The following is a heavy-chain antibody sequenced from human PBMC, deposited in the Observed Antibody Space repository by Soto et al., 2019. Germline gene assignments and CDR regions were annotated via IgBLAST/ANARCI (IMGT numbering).Heavy chain of an antibody. CDR1: GGTFSSYA. J-gene: IGHJ6*02. D-gene: IGHD5-18*01. CDR3: ARGRGYSYGYWRYGMDV. V-gene: IGHV1-69*13. CDR2: IIPIFGTA. Sequence: SVKVSCKASGGTFSSYAISWVRQAPGQGLEWMGGIIPIFGTANYAQKFQGRVTITADESTSTAYMELSSLRSEDTAVYYCARGRGYSYGYWRYGMDVWGQGTTVPSP.